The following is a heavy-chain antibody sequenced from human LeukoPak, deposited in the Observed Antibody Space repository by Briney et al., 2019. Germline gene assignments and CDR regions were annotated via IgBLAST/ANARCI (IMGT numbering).Heavy chain of an antibody. D-gene: IGHD2-15*01. CDR1: GYTFTGYY. CDR2: INPNSGGT. V-gene: IGHV1-2*02. Sequence: ASVKVSCKASGYTFTGYYMHWVRQAPGQGLEWMGWINPNSGGTNYAQKFQGRVTMTRDTSISTAYMELSGLRSDDTAVYYCARDAANCSGGSCYDSLYYYYGMDVWGQGTTVTVSS. CDR3: ARDAANCSGGSCYDSLYYYYGMDV. J-gene: IGHJ6*02.